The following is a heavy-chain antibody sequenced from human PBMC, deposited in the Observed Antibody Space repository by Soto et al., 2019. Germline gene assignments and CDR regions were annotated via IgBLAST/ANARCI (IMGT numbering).Heavy chain of an antibody. CDR3: STESKVVVAAATAPASY. D-gene: IGHD2-15*01. CDR2: IKSKTDGGTT. V-gene: IGHV3-15*01. Sequence: GGSLRLSCAASGFASNNAWVTWVRQAPGEGLEWVGHIKSKTDGGTTDYAAPVKGRFTISRDDSKNTVYLQMNGLKTEDTGVYYCSTESKVVVAAATAPASYWGPGTLVTVSS. CDR1: GFASNNAW. J-gene: IGHJ4*02.